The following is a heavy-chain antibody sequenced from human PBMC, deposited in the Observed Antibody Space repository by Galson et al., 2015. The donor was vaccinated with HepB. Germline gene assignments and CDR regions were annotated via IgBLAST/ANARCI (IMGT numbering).Heavy chain of an antibody. J-gene: IGHJ4*02. D-gene: IGHD4-17*01. CDR2: ISSNTVYA. Sequence: SLRLSCAASGFTFSDYYISWIRQAPGKGLEWLSYISSNTVYANYADSVKGRFTISRDNVKNSMFLQMNSLRADDTAVYYCARVADSDYGDHAHFDYWGQGTLATVSS. V-gene: IGHV3-11*06. CDR3: ARVADSDYGDHAHFDY. CDR1: GFTFSDYY.